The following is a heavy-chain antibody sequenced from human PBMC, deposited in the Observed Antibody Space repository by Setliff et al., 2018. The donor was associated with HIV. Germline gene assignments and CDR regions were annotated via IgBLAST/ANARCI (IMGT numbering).Heavy chain of an antibody. V-gene: IGHV4-34*01. D-gene: IGHD1-1*01. Sequence: SETLSLTCVVSGGSFSGYSWSWIRQSPGKGLEWIGEISQSGTTHYNPSLKRRITISEDTSKSQLSMKLTSVAAADTAIYYCARGKGGIDGPVEFDNWGQGTPVTVSS. CDR1: GGSFSGYS. J-gene: IGHJ4*02. CDR3: ARGKGGIDGPVEFDN. CDR2: ISQSGTT.